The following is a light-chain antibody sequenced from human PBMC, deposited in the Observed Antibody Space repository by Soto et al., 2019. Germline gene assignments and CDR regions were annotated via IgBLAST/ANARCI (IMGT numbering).Light chain of an antibody. J-gene: IGLJ2*01. CDR3: SSYTSTSTRI. CDR1: SSDAGNDNY. CDR2: DVS. Sequence: QSVLTQPASVSGSPGQSITISCTGTSSDAGNDNYVSWYQQHPGKAPKLMIYDVSNRPSGVSNRFSGSKSGNPASLTISGLQAEDEADYYCSSYTSTSTRIFGGGTKLTVL. V-gene: IGLV2-14*01.